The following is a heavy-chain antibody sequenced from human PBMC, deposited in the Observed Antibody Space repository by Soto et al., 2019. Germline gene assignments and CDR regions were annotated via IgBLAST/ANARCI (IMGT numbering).Heavy chain of an antibody. CDR3: ATWHEREHAFDV. Sequence: DVQLVESGGGLIQPGESLRLSCAAFGLTISGQKYVAWVRQAPGKGLEGVSALYYVDGSFYADSVTGRFTTSSDSSKTTVYLQMNDLRPDDTAVYYCATWHEREHAFDVWGQGTTVTISS. J-gene: IGHJ3*01. D-gene: IGHD1-1*01. CDR1: GLTISGQKY. CDR2: LYYVDGS. V-gene: IGHV3-53*01.